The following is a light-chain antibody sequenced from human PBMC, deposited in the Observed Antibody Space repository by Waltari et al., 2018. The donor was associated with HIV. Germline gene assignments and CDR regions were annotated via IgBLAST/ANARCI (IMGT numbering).Light chain of an antibody. CDR1: QSVSSN. Sequence: IVMTPSSATLSVSPGERATLSCKASQSVSSNSAWYQQKPGQAPRLLIYGASTRATGIPARFGGSGSGTEFTLTISSLQSEDFAVYYCQQYNNWPRTFGQGTKVEIK. J-gene: IGKJ1*01. CDR2: GAS. CDR3: QQYNNWPRT. V-gene: IGKV3-15*01.